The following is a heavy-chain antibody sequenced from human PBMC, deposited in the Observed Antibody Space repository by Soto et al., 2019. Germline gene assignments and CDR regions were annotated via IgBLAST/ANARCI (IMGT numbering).Heavy chain of an antibody. J-gene: IGHJ6*02. CDR3: VLQGFGALHGLVYV. V-gene: IGHV4-59*08. CDR2: VHDSWGS. D-gene: IGHD3-10*01. CDR1: GGSISSYY. Sequence: SETLSLTCTVSGGSISSYYWSWIRQPPGKGLEWIGYVHDSWGSHYNPSLKSRVAISLDTSKSQFSLKLTSVTATDTAVYYCVLQGFGALHGLVYVWGQGTTVTVS.